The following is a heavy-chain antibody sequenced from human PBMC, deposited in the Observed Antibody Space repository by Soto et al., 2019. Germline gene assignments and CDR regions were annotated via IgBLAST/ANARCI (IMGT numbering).Heavy chain of an antibody. J-gene: IGHJ4*02. CDR2: ISYDGSNK. CDR3: AKAGAHPFDY. Sequence: QVQLVESGGGVVQPGRSLRLSCAASGFTFSSYGMHWVRQAPGKGLEWVAVISYDGSNKYYADSVKGRFTISRDNSKNTLYLQMNSLRAEDTAVYYCAKAGAHPFDYWGQGTLVTVSS. CDR1: GFTFSSYG. V-gene: IGHV3-30*18.